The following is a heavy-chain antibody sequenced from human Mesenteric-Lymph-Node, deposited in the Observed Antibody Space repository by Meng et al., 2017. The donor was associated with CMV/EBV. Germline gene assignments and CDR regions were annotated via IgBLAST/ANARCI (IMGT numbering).Heavy chain of an antibody. CDR2: ISGSAGST. CDR3: ARGGYDFRAFDI. J-gene: IGHJ3*02. Sequence: GGSLRLSCAASGFTFSIYAMSWVRQAPGKGLEWVSTISGSAGSTYYADSVKGRFTISRDNSKNTLSLQMNSLRAEDTAVYYCARGGYDFRAFDIWGQGTMVTVSS. V-gene: IGHV3-23*01. D-gene: IGHD5-12*01. CDR1: GFTFSIYA.